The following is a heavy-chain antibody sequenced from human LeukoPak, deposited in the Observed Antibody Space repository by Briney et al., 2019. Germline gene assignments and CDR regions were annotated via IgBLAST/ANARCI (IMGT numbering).Heavy chain of an antibody. CDR1: GYTFTSYG. CDR2: IIPIFGTA. V-gene: IGHV1-69*13. CDR3: ARAGAAAAKDAEYFQH. Sequence: ASVKVSCKASGYTFTSYGISWVRQAPGQGLEWMGGIIPIFGTANYAQKFQGRVTITADESTSTAYMELSSLRSEDTAVYYCARAGAAAAKDAEYFQHWGQGTLVTVSS. D-gene: IGHD6-13*01. J-gene: IGHJ1*01.